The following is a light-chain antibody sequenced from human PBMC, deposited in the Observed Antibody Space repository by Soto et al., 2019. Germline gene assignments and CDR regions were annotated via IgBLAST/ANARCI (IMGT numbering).Light chain of an antibody. Sequence: QLTQSPSSLSASVGARVTITCRASQGISSYLAWYQQKPGKAPKLLIYAASTLQSGVPSRFSGSVSGTDLTLTISSLQPEDGETYDGQQLNSYPLTFGGGTKVDIK. CDR3: QQLNSYPLT. V-gene: IGKV1-9*01. CDR2: AAS. J-gene: IGKJ4*01. CDR1: QGISSY.